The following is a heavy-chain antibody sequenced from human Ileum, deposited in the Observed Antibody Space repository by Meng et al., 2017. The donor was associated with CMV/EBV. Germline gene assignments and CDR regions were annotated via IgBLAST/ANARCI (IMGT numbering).Heavy chain of an antibody. CDR2: NYWNGDK. D-gene: IGHD3-9*01. CDR3: AQSIYDSTGYYYFDS. Sequence: SVFSLLAAGVCVFWLRPPSGKALEWVAFNYWNGDKRHSPSLKGRLTITNDTSKNHVLLTMTNTHTVHPATYFCAQSIYDSTGYYYFDSWGPGTLVTVSS. V-gene: IGHV2-5*01. J-gene: IGHJ4*01. CDR1: VFSLLAAGVC.